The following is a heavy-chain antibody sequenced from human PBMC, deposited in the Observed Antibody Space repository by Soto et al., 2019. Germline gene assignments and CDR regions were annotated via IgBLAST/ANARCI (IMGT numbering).Heavy chain of an antibody. D-gene: IGHD3-10*01. Sequence: QVQLVQSGAEVKKHGASVKVPCKASGYTFSSYDINWVRQATGQGLEWMGWMNPNSGNTGYAQKFQGRVTMTRNTSISTAYMELSSLRFEDTAVYYCARGRSYNGGARDHWGQGTLVTVSS. J-gene: IGHJ4*02. V-gene: IGHV1-8*01. CDR1: GYTFSSYD. CDR3: ARGRSYNGGARDH. CDR2: MNPNSGNT.